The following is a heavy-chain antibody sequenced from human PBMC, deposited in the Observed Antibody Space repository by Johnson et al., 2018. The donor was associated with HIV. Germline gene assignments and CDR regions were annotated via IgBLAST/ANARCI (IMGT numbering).Heavy chain of an antibody. CDR1: GFTFDDYG. CDR2: INWNGGST. J-gene: IGHJ3*02. V-gene: IGHV3-20*04. D-gene: IGHD1-26*01. Sequence: VQLVESGGGVVRPGGSLRLSCAASGFTFDDYGMSWVRQASGKGLEWVSGINWNGGSTGYADSVKGRFTISRDNAKNSLYLQMNRLRAEDTALYYCARRAFACELPCGAFAIWGQGTMVTVSS. CDR3: ARRAFACELPCGAFAI.